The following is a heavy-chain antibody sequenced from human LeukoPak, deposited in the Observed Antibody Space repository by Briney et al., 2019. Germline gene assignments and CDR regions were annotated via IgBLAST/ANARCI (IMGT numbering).Heavy chain of an antibody. CDR2: IYYSGST. CDR1: GGSISSGDYY. CDR3: ARATYYDFWSGYYLFDY. D-gene: IGHD3-3*01. Sequence: SXTLSLTCTVSGGSISSGDYYWSWIRQPPGKGLEWIGYIYYSGSTYYNPSLKSRVTISVDTSKNQSSLKLSSVTAADTAVYYCARATYYDFWSGYYLFDYWGQGTLVTVSS. J-gene: IGHJ4*02. V-gene: IGHV4-30-4*08.